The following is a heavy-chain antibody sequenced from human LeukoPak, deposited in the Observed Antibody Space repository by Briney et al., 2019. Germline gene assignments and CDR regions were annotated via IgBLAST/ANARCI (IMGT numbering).Heavy chain of an antibody. J-gene: IGHJ6*03. D-gene: IGHD5-12*01. CDR1: GGSISSYY. CDR2: IYYTGST. Sequence: SETLSLTCTISGGSISSYYWSWIRQPPGKGLEWIGYIYYTGSTNHNPSLKSRVTISVDTSKNQFSLKLSSVTAADTAVYYCARVVYSGYDSRGAMDVWGKGTTVTVSS. CDR3: ARVVYSGYDSRGAMDV. V-gene: IGHV4-59*01.